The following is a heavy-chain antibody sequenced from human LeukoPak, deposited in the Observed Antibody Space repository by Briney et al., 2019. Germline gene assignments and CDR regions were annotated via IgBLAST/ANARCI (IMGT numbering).Heavy chain of an antibody. D-gene: IGHD6-19*01. CDR1: GGSISSSSTYY. J-gene: IGHJ5*02. CDR3: ARGAVAGKMSWFDP. V-gene: IGHV4-39*01. Sequence: SETLSLTCTVSGGSISSSSTYYWGWIRQPPGKGLEWIGSSYYSGSTYYNPSLKSRLTISVDTSKNQFSLKLSSVTAADTAVYYCARGAVAGKMSWFDPWGQGTLVTVSS. CDR2: SYYSGST.